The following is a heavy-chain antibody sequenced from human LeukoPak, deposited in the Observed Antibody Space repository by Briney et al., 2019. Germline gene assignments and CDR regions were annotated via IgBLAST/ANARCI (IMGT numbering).Heavy chain of an antibody. CDR3: ARLDGRRYYLDY. V-gene: IGHV4-39*01. D-gene: IGHD5-24*01. CDR2: IYYSGST. CDR1: GGSISSSSYY. Sequence: SETLSLTCTVSGGSISSSSYYWGWIRQPPGKGLEWIGSIYYSGSTYYNPSLKSRVTISVDTSKNQFSLKLSSVTAADTAVYYCARLDGRRYYLDYWGQGTLVTVSS. J-gene: IGHJ4*02.